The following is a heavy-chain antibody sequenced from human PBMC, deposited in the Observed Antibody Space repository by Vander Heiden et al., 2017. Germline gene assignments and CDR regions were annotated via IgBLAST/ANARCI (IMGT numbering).Heavy chain of an antibody. CDR3: AKDRADNQLRFDY. CDR2: ISGSGGST. D-gene: IGHD2-2*01. CDR1: GFTFSSYA. Sequence: VQLLESGGGLVQPGGSLRLSCAASGFTFSSYAMSWVRQAPGKGLQWVSAISGSGGSTYYADSVKGRFTISRDNSKNTLYLQMNSLRAEDTAVYYCAKDRADNQLRFDYWGQGTLVTVSS. V-gene: IGHV3-23*01. J-gene: IGHJ4*02.